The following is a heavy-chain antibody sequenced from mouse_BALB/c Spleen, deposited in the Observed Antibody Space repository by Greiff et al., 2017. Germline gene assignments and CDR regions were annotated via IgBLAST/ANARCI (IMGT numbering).Heavy chain of an antibody. CDR1: GFSLTSYG. CDR2: IWAGGST. D-gene: IGHD2-4*01. V-gene: IGHV2-9*02. CDR3: ASGTMITTAY. J-gene: IGHJ3*01. Sequence: VMLVESGPGLVAPSQSLSITCTVSGFSLTSYGVHWVRQPPGKGLEWLGVIWAGGSTNYNSALMSRLSISKDNSKSQVFLKMNSLQTDDTAMYYCASGTMITTAYWGQGTLVTVSA.